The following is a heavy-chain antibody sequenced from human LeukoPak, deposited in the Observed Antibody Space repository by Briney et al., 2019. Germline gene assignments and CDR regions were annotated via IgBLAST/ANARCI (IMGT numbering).Heavy chain of an antibody. J-gene: IGHJ4*02. D-gene: IGHD3-10*01. Sequence: GGSLRLSCTASGFTFADKWMSWVRQAPGKGLEWVANIKQDGSEKYYVDSVKGRFTVSRDNAKSSLYLQMNSLRAEDTAVYYCARELSYYYGSREPFDYWGQGTLVTVSS. CDR2: IKQDGSEK. CDR3: ARELSYYYGSREPFDY. CDR1: GFTFADKW. V-gene: IGHV3-7*01.